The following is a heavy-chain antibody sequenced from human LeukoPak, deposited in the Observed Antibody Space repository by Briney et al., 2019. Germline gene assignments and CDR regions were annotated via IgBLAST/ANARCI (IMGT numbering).Heavy chain of an antibody. CDR3: ARRFSSGGSIDY. Sequence: SSETLSLTCTVSGGSISSGGYYWSWIRQHPGKGLEWIGYIYYSGSTYYNPSLKSRVTISVDTSKNQFTLKLSSVTAADTAVYYCARRFSSGGSIDYWGQGTLVTVSS. CDR2: IYYSGST. D-gene: IGHD2-15*01. CDR1: GGSISSGGYY. J-gene: IGHJ4*02. V-gene: IGHV4-31*03.